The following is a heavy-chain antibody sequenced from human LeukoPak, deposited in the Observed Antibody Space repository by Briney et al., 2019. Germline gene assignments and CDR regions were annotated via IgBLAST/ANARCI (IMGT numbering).Heavy chain of an antibody. V-gene: IGHV1-2*02. CDR3: ARAEVVPAVYYYYGMDV. Sequence: GASVKVSCKASGYTFTGYYMHWVRQAPGQGLEWMGWINPNSGGTNYAQKFQGRVTMTRDTSISTAYTELSRLRSDDTAVYYCARAEVVPAVYYYYGMDVWGQGTTVTVSS. J-gene: IGHJ6*02. D-gene: IGHD2-2*01. CDR2: INPNSGGT. CDR1: GYTFTGYY.